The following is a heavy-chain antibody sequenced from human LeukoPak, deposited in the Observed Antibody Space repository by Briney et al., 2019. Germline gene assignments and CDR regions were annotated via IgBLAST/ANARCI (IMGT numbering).Heavy chain of an antibody. J-gene: IGHJ4*02. Sequence: GGSLRLSCAASGFTFSSYAMHWVRPAPGKGLEWVAVISYDGSNKYYADSVKGRFTISRDNSKNTLYLQMNSLRAEDTAVYYCARGSTGYAFDYWGQGTLVTVSS. D-gene: IGHD5-12*01. CDR1: GFTFSSYA. V-gene: IGHV3-30-3*01. CDR2: ISYDGSNK. CDR3: ARGSTGYAFDY.